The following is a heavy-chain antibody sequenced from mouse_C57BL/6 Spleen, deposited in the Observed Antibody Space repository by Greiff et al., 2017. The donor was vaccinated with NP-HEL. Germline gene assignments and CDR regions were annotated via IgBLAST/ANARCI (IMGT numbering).Heavy chain of an antibody. CDR3: ARDRLLGGFAY. V-gene: IGHV5-4*01. J-gene: IGHJ3*01. CDR1: GFTFSSYA. CDR2: ISDGGSYT. D-gene: IGHD1-1*01. Sequence: EVHLVESGGGLVKPGGSLKLSCAASGFTFSSYAMSWVRQTPEKRLEWVATISDGGSYTYYPDNVKGRFTISRDNAKNNLYLQMSHLKSEDTAMYYCARDRLLGGFAYWGQGTLVTVSA.